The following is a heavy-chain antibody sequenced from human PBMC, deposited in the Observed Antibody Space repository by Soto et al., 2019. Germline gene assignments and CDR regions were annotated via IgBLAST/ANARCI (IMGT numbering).Heavy chain of an antibody. CDR3: ARLHYYDSSGYYGSTNLFDY. D-gene: IGHD3-22*01. V-gene: IGHV4-4*02. Sequence: QVQLQESGPGLVKPSGTLSLTCAVSGGSISSSNWWSWVRQPPGKGLEWIGEIYHSGSTNYNPSLKSRVTISVDKSKNQFSLKLSSVTAADTAVYYCARLHYYDSSGYYGSTNLFDYWGQGTLVTVSS. J-gene: IGHJ4*02. CDR2: IYHSGST. CDR1: GGSISSSNW.